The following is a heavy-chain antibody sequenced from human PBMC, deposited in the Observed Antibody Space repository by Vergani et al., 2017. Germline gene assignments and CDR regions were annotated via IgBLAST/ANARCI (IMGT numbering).Heavy chain of an antibody. D-gene: IGHD1-26*01. CDR1: GFTFSSYG. Sequence: VQLVESGGGVVQPGRSLRLSCAASGFTFSSYGMHWVRQAPGKGLEWVAVIWYDGSNKYYADSVKGRFTISRDNSKNTLYLQMNSLRAEDTAVYYCARAWASVSAFDIWGQGTMVTVSS. V-gene: IGHV3-33*01. CDR3: ARAWASVSAFDI. CDR2: IWYDGSNK. J-gene: IGHJ3*02.